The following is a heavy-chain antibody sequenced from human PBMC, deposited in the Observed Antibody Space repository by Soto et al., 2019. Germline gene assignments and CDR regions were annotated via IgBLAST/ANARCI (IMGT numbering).Heavy chain of an antibody. CDR3: AHKGPEDWPLNY. D-gene: IGHD3-9*01. Sequence: QITLKESGPTLVRPTQTLTLTCAFSGFSLSTSGVGVGWIRQPPGKALEWLAVIFWGDSKHYSTSLSTRLTITKDTSKNQVVLKLTNIDPMDTGTYYCAHKGPEDWPLNYWGQGTLVTVSS. J-gene: IGHJ4*02. CDR2: IFWGDSK. V-gene: IGHV2-5*02. CDR1: GFSLSTSGVG.